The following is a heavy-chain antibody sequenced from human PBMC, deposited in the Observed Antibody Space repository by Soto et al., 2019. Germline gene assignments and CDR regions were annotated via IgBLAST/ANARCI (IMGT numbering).Heavy chain of an antibody. CDR3: AIPLARTTPFDY. V-gene: IGHV5-10-1*01. Sequence: GASLKISCQASGYTFTNYYIAWVRQVPGKGLEWMGRIDPSDSYIKYSPSFEGHVTMSVDKSISTAFLQWSRLEASDTAMYFCAIPLARTTPFDYWGQGSLVTVSS. CDR2: IDPSDSYI. D-gene: IGHD1-7*01. CDR1: GYTFTNYY. J-gene: IGHJ4*02.